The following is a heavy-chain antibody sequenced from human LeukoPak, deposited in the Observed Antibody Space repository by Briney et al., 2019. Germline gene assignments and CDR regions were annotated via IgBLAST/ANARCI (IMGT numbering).Heavy chain of an antibody. D-gene: IGHD3-10*01. V-gene: IGHV4-4*02. CDR3: ARQSRYGSGSYSGSY. CDR2: IYHSGST. Sequence: SETLSLTCAVSGGSISSSNWWSWVRQPPGKGLEWIGEIYHSGSTNYNPSLKSRVTISVDKSKNQFSLKLSSVTAADTAVYYCARQSRYGSGSYSGSYWGQGTLVTVSS. J-gene: IGHJ4*02. CDR1: GGSISSSNW.